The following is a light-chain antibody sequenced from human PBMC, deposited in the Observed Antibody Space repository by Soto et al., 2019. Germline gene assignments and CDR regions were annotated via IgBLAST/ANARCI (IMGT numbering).Light chain of an antibody. J-gene: IGKJ2*01. V-gene: IGKV3-20*01. CDR3: QKFGNSPYT. CDR1: QSVSSSY. CDR2: GAS. Sequence: MVLTQSPGTLSLSPGERATLSCRASQSVSSSYLAWYQQKPGQAPRLLIYGASSRATGIPDRFSGSGSGTDFTLTISRLEPEDFAVYYCQKFGNSPYTFGQGTRLEIK.